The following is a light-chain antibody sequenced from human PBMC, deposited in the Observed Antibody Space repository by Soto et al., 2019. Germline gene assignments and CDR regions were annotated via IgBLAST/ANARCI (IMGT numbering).Light chain of an antibody. Sequence: DIQMAQSPSTLSASVGDIVTVTCRASQSISSWLAWYQQKPGKAPKLLIYDASSLESGVPSRFSGSGSGTEFTLTISSLQPDDFATYYCQQYNSYSQKFGKGTKVDI. CDR2: DAS. CDR3: QQYNSYSQK. CDR1: QSISSW. V-gene: IGKV1-5*01. J-gene: IGKJ1*01.